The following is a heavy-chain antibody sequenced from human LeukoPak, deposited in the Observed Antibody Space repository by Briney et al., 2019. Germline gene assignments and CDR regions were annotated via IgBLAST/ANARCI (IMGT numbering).Heavy chain of an antibody. Sequence: GGSLRLSCAASGFTFSSYAMHWVRQAPGKGLEWVAVISYDGSNKYYADSVKGRFTISRDNSKNTLYLQMNSLRAEDTALYYCAKAGYVWGSYRYPIDYWGQGTLVTVSS. CDR2: ISYDGSNK. CDR3: AKAGYVWGSYRYPIDY. D-gene: IGHD3-16*02. V-gene: IGHV3-30-3*01. J-gene: IGHJ4*02. CDR1: GFTFSSYA.